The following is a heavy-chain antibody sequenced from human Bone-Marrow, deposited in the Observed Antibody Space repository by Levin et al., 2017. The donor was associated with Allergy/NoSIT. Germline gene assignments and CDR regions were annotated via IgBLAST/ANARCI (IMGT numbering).Heavy chain of an antibody. CDR3: ARSSGGSVWSRNPVSWGPFDI. D-gene: IGHD1-14*01. J-gene: IGHJ3*02. CDR1: GGSISNFY. Sequence: RPSETLSLTCTVSGGSISNFYWSWIRQPPGKGLEWLGYIVFSGSTKYNPSIHSPVTISVDTSKNQVSLRLTSVTAADTAVYFCARSSGGSVWSRNPVSWGPFDIWGQGKMVIVSS. V-gene: IGHV4-59*01. CDR2: IVFSGST.